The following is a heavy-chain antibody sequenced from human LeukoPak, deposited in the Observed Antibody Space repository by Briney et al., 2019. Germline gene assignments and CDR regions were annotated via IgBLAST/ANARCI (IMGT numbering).Heavy chain of an antibody. CDR3: ATEGSVNYYYDISGYYNH. CDR2: ISYDVNNK. Sequence: GGSLRLSCAASAASGFTFSSYAFHWVRQAPGKGLEWVAVISYDVNNKYYADSVRGRFTISRDNSKSTLFLQMNSLRVEDTAVYYCATEGSVNYYYDISGYYNHWGQGTLVTVSS. V-gene: IGHV3-30-3*01. J-gene: IGHJ4*02. CDR1: GFTFSSYA. D-gene: IGHD3-22*01.